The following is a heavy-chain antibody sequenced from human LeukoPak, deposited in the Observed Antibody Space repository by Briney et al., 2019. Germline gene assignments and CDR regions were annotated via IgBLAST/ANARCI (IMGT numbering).Heavy chain of an antibody. CDR3: ARDGPHDAFDI. J-gene: IGHJ3*02. V-gene: IGHV3-48*04. Sequence: GGSLRLSCAASGFTFSSYGMSWVRQAPGKGLEGVSYISSSGSTIYYADSVKGRFTISRDNAKNSLYLQMNSLRAEDTAVYYCARDGPHDAFDIWGQGTMVTVSS. CDR1: GFTFSSYG. CDR2: ISSSGSTI.